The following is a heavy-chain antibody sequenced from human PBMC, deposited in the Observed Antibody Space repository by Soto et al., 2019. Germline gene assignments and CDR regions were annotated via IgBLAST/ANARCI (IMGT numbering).Heavy chain of an antibody. CDR3: ATDEVDY. J-gene: IGHJ4*02. CDR2: MNSDGGII. V-gene: IGHV3-74*01. CDR1: GYTFGNHW. Sequence: EVQLVESGGALVQPGRSLRLSCAVAGYTFGNHWMHWARQAPGKGLEWVSRMNSDGGIINYADSVKGRFTVSRDNARNTLYLQMNSLRVEDTAVYYCATDEVDYWGPGTLVTVSS.